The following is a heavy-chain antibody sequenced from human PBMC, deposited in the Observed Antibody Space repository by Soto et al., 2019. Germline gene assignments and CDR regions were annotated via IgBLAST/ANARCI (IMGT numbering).Heavy chain of an antibody. D-gene: IGHD3-10*01. V-gene: IGHV1-18*01. Sequence: QVQLVQSGAEVKKPGASVKVSCKASGYTFTNFGISWVRQAPGQGLEWMGWISAHNGNTNYAQKFQGRVTMTTDTARITAYGGRSRRRSEGPALYCCARGGPPIDHGGQGTLATFSS. J-gene: IGHJ4*02. CDR2: ISAHNGNT. CDR1: GYTFTNFG. CDR3: ARGGPPIDH.